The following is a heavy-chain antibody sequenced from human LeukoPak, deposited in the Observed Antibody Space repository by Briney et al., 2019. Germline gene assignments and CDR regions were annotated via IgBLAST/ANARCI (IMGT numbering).Heavy chain of an antibody. CDR3: TRDLPYSSGWYVGN. CDR2: IYHSGST. CDR1: GYSISSGYF. V-gene: IGHV4-38-2*02. J-gene: IGHJ4*02. Sequence: SETLSLTCGVSGYSISSGYFWGWIRPPPGKGLEWIGSIYHSGSTYYNPSLKSRITISVDTSKNQFSLKVSSVTAADTAVYYCTRDLPYSSGWYVGNWGQGTLVTVS. D-gene: IGHD6-19*01.